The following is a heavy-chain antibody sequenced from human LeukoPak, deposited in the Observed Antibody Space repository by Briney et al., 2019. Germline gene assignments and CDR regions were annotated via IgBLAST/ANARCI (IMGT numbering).Heavy chain of an antibody. Sequence: GGSLRLSCAASGFTFSSYGMHWVRQAPGKGLEWVAVIWYDGSNKYYADSVKGRFTISRDNSKNTLYLQMNSLRAEDTAVYYCAKETPYYGSGSLFDYWGQGTLVTVSS. CDR3: AKETPYYGSGSLFDY. D-gene: IGHD3-10*01. CDR1: GFTFSSYG. CDR2: IWYDGSNK. J-gene: IGHJ4*02. V-gene: IGHV3-33*06.